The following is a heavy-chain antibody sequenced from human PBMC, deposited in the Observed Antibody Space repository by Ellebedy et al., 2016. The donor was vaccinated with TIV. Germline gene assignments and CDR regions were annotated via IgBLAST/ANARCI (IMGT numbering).Heavy chain of an antibody. CDR2: IRYDGSDK. Sequence: GESLKISCAASGFSFRSYWMSWVRQAPGKGLEWVTFIRYDGSDKYYADSVKGRFTTSRDNSKNTLNLQMNSLRLEDTAVYYCAKVLFAFGEFESPFDPWGQGTLVIVSS. J-gene: IGHJ5*02. D-gene: IGHD3-10*01. V-gene: IGHV3-30*02. CDR1: GFSFRSYW. CDR3: AKVLFAFGEFESPFDP.